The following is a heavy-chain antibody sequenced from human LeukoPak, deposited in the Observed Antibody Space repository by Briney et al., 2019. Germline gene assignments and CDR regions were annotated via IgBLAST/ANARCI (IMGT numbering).Heavy chain of an antibody. CDR3: ARDFSSAMYYYDSSGYYQPPGY. J-gene: IGHJ4*02. CDR1: GYTFTSYG. CDR2: ISAYNGNT. Sequence: ASVKVSCKASGYTFTSYGISWVRQAPGQGLEWMGWISAYNGNTNYAQKLQGRVTMTTDTSTSTAYMELRSLRSDDTAVYYCARDFSSAMYYYDSSGYYQPPGYWGQGTLVTVSS. D-gene: IGHD3-22*01. V-gene: IGHV1-18*01.